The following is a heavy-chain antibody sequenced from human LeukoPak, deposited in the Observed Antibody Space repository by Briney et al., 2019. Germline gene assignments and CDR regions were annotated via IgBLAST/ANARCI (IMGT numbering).Heavy chain of an antibody. CDR1: GGSISNYY. J-gene: IGHJ3*02. Sequence: SETLSLTCTVSGGSISNYYWSWIRQHPGKGLEWIGYIYYSGSTYYNPSLKSRVTISVDTSKNQFSLKLSSVTAADTAVYYCARAWYYDSSGYPHAFDIWGQGTMVTVSS. D-gene: IGHD3-22*01. V-gene: IGHV4-59*06. CDR3: ARAWYYDSSGYPHAFDI. CDR2: IYYSGST.